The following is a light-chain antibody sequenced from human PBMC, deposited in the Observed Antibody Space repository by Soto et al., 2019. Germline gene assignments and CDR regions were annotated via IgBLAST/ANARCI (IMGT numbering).Light chain of an antibody. CDR1: QSISSW. CDR3: QHYNSYSEA. Sequence: IQMTQSPSTLSASLGDRVTITCRASQSISSWLAWYQQKPGKAPKLLIYDASSLESGVPSRFRGSGSGTEFTLTISSLQPDDFETYYCQHYNSYSEAFGQGTKVDTK. CDR2: DAS. V-gene: IGKV1-5*01. J-gene: IGKJ1*01.